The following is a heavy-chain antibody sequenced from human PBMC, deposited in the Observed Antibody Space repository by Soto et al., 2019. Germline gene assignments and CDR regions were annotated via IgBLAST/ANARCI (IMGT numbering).Heavy chain of an antibody. CDR1: AFTFSSQA. CDR3: ARGGWDHAFNL. Sequence: GGSLRLSCAGSAFTFSSQAISWVRQGPGSGLVWVSRIDSDGRGTIYADSVKGRFTISRDNAKNTVYLQMNSLRAEDTAVYYCARGGWDHAFNLLR. V-gene: IGHV3-74*01. J-gene: IGHJ3*01. D-gene: IGHD6-19*01. CDR2: IDSDGRGT.